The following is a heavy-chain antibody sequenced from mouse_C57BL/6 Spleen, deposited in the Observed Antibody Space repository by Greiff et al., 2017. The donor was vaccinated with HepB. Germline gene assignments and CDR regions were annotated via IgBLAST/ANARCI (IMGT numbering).Heavy chain of an antibody. J-gene: IGHJ2*01. V-gene: IGHV7-3*01. CDR1: GFTFTDYY. CDR3: ARYWDTGSFDY. D-gene: IGHD4-1*01. CDR2: IRNKANGYTT. Sequence: EVKLVESGGGLVQPGGSLSLSCAASGFTFTDYYMSWVRQPPGKALEWLGFIRNKANGYTTEYSASVKGRFTISRDNSQSILYLQMNALRAEDSATYDCARYWDTGSFDYWGKGTTLTVSS.